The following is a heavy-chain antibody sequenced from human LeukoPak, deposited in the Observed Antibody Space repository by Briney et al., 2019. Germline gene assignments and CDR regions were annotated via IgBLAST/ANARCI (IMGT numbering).Heavy chain of an antibody. Sequence: VASVKVSCKASGYTFTGYYMHWVRQAPGQGLEWMGWINPNSGGTNYAQKFQGRVTMTRDTSISTAYMELSRLRSDDTAVYYGARVGLGDGCKLFDYWGQGTLVTVSS. CDR2: INPNSGGT. CDR1: GYTFTGYY. J-gene: IGHJ4*02. CDR3: ARVGLGDGCKLFDY. V-gene: IGHV1-2*02. D-gene: IGHD3-10*01.